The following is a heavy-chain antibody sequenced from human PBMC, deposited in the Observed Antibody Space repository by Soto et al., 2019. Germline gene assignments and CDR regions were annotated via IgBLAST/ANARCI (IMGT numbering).Heavy chain of an antibody. Sequence: EVQLVETGGGLIQPGVSLRLSCAASGFTVSSNYMSWVRQAPGKGLEWVSVIYSGGSTYYADSVKGRFTISRDNSKNTLYLQMNSLRAEDTAVYYCASYSSGWYDGNYWGQGTLVTVSS. CDR1: GFTVSSNY. CDR2: IYSGGST. V-gene: IGHV3-53*02. CDR3: ASYSSGWYDGNY. J-gene: IGHJ4*02. D-gene: IGHD6-19*01.